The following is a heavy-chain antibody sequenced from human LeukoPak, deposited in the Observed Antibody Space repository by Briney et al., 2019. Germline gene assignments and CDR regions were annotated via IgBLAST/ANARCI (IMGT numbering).Heavy chain of an antibody. CDR2: IPYDGSNK. V-gene: IGHV3-30*04. CDR1: GFTFSSYA. J-gene: IGHJ5*02. D-gene: IGHD2-15*01. CDR3: AKDHGYCSGGSCLNWFDP. Sequence: GGSLRLSCAASGFTFSSYAMHWVRQAPGKGLEWVAVIPYDGSNKYYADSVKGRFTISRDNSKNTLYLQMNSLRAEDTAVYYCAKDHGYCSGGSCLNWFDPWGQGTLVTVSS.